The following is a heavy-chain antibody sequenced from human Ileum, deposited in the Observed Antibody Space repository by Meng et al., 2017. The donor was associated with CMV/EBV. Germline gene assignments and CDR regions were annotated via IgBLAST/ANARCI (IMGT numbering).Heavy chain of an antibody. CDR3: AREYCSSTSCYSDY. V-gene: IGHV4-61*01. CDR1: GGSVSSGSYY. J-gene: IGHJ4*02. Sequence: SETLSLTCTVSGGSVSSGSYYWSWIRQPPGKGLEWIGYIYYSGSTNYNPSLKSRVTISVDTSKNQFSLKLSSVTAADTAVYYCAREYCSSTSCYSDYWGQGTLVTVSS. CDR2: IYYSGST. D-gene: IGHD2-2*01.